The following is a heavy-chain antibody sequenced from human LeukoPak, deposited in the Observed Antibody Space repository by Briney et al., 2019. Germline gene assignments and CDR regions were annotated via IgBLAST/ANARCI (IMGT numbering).Heavy chain of an antibody. J-gene: IGHJ3*02. V-gene: IGHV3-21*01. CDR2: ISSSSSYI. CDR3: AREVHLGIAGRLGAFDI. Sequence: GGSLRLSCAASGFTFSSYSMNWVRQAPGKGLEWVSSISSSSSYIYYADSVKGRFTISRDNAKNSLYLQMNSLRAEDTAVYYCAREVHLGIAGRLGAFDIWGQGTMVTVSS. D-gene: IGHD6-13*01. CDR1: GFTFSSYS.